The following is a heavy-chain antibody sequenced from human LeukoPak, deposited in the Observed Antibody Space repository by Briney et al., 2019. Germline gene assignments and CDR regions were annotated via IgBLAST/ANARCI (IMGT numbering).Heavy chain of an antibody. CDR2: ISGSGGST. V-gene: IGHV3-23*01. D-gene: IGHD3-10*01. CDR3: AKSSGWFGELLYAFDI. CDR1: GFTFSSYA. Sequence: GGSLRLSCAASGFTFSSYAMSWVRQAPGKGLEWVSAISGSGGSTYYADSVKGRFTISRDNSKNTLYLQMNSLRAEDTAVYCCAKSSGWFGELLYAFDIWGQGTMVTVSS. J-gene: IGHJ3*02.